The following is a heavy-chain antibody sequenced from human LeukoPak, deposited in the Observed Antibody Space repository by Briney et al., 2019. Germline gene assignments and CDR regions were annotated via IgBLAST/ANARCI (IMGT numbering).Heavy chain of an antibody. CDR2: ISYDGSKT. Sequence: GGSLRLSCAAAEFILTSYGMHWLRQAPDKGLEWVAGISYDGSKTYFADSVKGRFTISRDTSKNTLYLQMSSLRIEDTAVYYCARDLAFFGLSPGGKGTLVTVSS. V-gene: IGHV3-33*01. CDR1: EFILTSYG. J-gene: IGHJ4*02. CDR3: ARDLAFFGLSP. D-gene: IGHD3/OR15-3a*01.